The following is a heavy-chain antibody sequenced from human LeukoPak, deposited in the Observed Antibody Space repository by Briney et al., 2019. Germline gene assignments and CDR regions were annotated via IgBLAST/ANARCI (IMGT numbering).Heavy chain of an antibody. CDR1: GFTFSSYG. D-gene: IGHD3-10*01. CDR2: ITRSGST. J-gene: IGHJ4*02. CDR3: AKDAVAPGSGGDFFDY. V-gene: IGHV3-23*01. Sequence: AGGSLRLSCAASGFTFSSYGMSWVRQAPGKGLEWVSVITRSGSTYYADSVKGRFTISRDNSKNTLYLQMNSLRAEDTAVYSCAKDAVAPGSGGDFFDYWGQGTLVTVSS.